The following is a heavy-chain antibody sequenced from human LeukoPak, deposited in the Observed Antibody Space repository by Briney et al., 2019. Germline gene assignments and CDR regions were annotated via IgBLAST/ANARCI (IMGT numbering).Heavy chain of an antibody. J-gene: IGHJ5*02. CDR2: ISSSSSYI. V-gene: IGHV3-21*01. D-gene: IGHD3-9*01. Sequence: ETLSLTCTVSGYSISSGYYWGWIRQPPGKGLEWVSSISSSSSYIYYADSVKGRFTISRDNAKNSLYLQMNSLRGEDTAVYYCARAAAETGSFRDNWFDPWGQGTLVTVSS. CDR1: GYSISSGYY. CDR3: ARAAAETGSFRDNWFDP.